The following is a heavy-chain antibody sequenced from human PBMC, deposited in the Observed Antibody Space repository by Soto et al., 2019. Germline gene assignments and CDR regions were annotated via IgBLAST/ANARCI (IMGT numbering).Heavy chain of an antibody. CDR1: GGSFSTYA. D-gene: IGHD5-12*01. CDR2: IIPIFGTP. J-gene: IGHJ6*02. CDR3: AAPRTDGYKVPDPSTYYYYGLDV. V-gene: IGHV1-69*06. Sequence: SVKVSCKXSGGSFSTYAISWVRQAPGQGLEWMGGIIPIFGTPNYAQKFQGRVTITADRSTSTAYLELNSLRSEDTAVYYCAAPRTDGYKVPDPSTYYYYGLDVWGQGTTVTSP.